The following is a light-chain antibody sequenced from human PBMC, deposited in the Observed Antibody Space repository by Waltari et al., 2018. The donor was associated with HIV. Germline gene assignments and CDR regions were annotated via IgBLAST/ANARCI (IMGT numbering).Light chain of an antibody. CDR2: GNK. Sequence: QSLLTQPPSVSGPPGHRVTISCTGINATISADYDDPWYQQIPGTAPKHPISGNKNRPSGVPDRFSASKSGTSASLTISGLQAEDEADYFCQSYDISLSASVVFGGGTRLNVL. V-gene: IGLV1-40*01. CDR3: QSYDISLSASVV. J-gene: IGLJ2*01. CDR1: NATISADYD.